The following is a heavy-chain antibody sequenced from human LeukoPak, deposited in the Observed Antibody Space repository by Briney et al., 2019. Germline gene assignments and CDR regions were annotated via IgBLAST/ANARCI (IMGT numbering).Heavy chain of an antibody. D-gene: IGHD4-17*01. CDR3: ATFNDYGDYVSNY. V-gene: IGHV4-4*02. Sequence: PSGTLSLTCAVSRGSISSSNWWTWVRQPPGKGLEWIGEILHSGSTNYNPSLESRVTLSVDKSKNQFSLKLRSVTAADTAIYYCATFNDYGDYVSNYWGQGTLVTVSS. J-gene: IGHJ4*02. CDR1: RGSISSSNW. CDR2: ILHSGST.